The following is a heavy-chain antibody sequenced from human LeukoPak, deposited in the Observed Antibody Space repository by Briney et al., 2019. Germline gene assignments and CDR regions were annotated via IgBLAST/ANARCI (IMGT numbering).Heavy chain of an antibody. CDR2: ISTSGSPI. CDR3: ARRGFYDTSGYLFDH. J-gene: IGHJ4*02. V-gene: IGHV3-48*03. D-gene: IGHD3-22*01. Sequence: PGGSLRLSCAASGFTFSSYEMNWVRQVPGKGLEWVSYISTSGSPIYYGNSVKGRFTISRDNAKNSLYLQMNSLRAEDTALYYCARRGFYDTSGYLFDHWGQGTLVTVSS. CDR1: GFTFSSYE.